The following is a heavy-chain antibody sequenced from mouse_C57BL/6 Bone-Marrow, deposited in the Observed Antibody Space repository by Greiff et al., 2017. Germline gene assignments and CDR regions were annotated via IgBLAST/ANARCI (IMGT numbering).Heavy chain of an antibody. V-gene: IGHV5-4*01. Sequence: EVQLVESGGGLVKPGGSLKLSCAASGFTFSSYAMSWVRQTPEKRLEWVATISDGGSYTYYPDNVKGPFTISRDNAKNNLYLQMSQLKSEDTAIYCCARAPDFYYFDYWGQGTTLTVSS. CDR2: ISDGGSYT. CDR3: ARAPDFYYFDY. J-gene: IGHJ2*01. CDR1: GFTFSSYA.